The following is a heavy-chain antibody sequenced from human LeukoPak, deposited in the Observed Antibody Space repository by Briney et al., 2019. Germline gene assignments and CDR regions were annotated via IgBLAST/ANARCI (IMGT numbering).Heavy chain of an antibody. Sequence: GGSLRLSCAASGLTFSSYWMSWVRQAPGKGLEWVANIKQDGSEKYYVDSVKGRFTISRDNAKNSLYLQMNSLRAEDTAVYYCARGLRQQLVFQYFQHWGQGTLVTVSS. V-gene: IGHV3-7*04. D-gene: IGHD6-13*01. CDR3: ARGLRQQLVFQYFQH. CDR1: GLTFSSYW. J-gene: IGHJ1*01. CDR2: IKQDGSEK.